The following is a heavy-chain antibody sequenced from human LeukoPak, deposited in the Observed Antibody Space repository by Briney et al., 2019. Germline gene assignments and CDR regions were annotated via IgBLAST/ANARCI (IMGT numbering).Heavy chain of an antibody. D-gene: IGHD1-26*01. CDR3: AKHSGSYFIYYIDS. J-gene: IGHJ4*02. CDR2: IIGSAYNS. Sequence: TGGSLRLSCAASGFTFSSYGLSWVRQAPGKGLEWVSTIIGSAYNSYYADSVKGRFTISRDNSANTLYLQMDNLRAEDTALYYCAKHSGSYFIYYIDSWGQGTLVTVSS. V-gene: IGHV3-23*01. CDR1: GFTFSSYG.